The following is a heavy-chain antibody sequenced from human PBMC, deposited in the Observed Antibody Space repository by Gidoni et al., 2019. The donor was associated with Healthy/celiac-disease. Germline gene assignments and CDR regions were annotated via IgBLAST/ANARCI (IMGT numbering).Heavy chain of an antibody. D-gene: IGHD3-3*01. V-gene: IGHV3-66*01. Sequence: EVQLVESGGGLVQPGGSLRLSCAASGFTASSTSMSWVRQAPGKGLEWVSVIYSGGSTYYADSVKGRFTISRDNSKNTLYLQMNSLRAEDTAVYYCARDRAARDDFWSGYYSPYGMDVWGQGTTVTVSS. CDR1: GFTASSTS. CDR3: ARDRAARDDFWSGYYSPYGMDV. CDR2: IYSGGST. J-gene: IGHJ6*02.